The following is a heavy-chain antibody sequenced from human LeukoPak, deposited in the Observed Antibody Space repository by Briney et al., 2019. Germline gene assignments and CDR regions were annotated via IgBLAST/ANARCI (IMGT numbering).Heavy chain of an antibody. CDR2: IDYRERT. J-gene: IGHJ4*02. V-gene: IGHV4-39*01. CDR1: GGSITTSGHY. Sequence: PSEPLTLTCTVSGGSITTSGHYWGWIRQPPGKGLEWIGSIDYRERTTYNPSLKSRVTISADTSRNQFSLKLSSMTATDTAVYYCANYVSGTMRDYWGQGTLVTVSS. CDR3: ANYVSGTMRDY. D-gene: IGHD3-16*01.